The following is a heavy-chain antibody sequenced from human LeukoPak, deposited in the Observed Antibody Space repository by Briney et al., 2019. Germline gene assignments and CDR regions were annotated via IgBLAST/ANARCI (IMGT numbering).Heavy chain of an antibody. J-gene: IGHJ1*01. CDR2: ISGDGGST. V-gene: IGHV3-43*02. D-gene: IGHD6-13*01. CDR3: AKDIDSSWYAEYFQH. CDR1: GFTFDDYA. Sequence: PGGSLRLSCAASGFTFDDYAMHWVRQAPGKGLEWVSLISGDGGSTYSANSVRGRFTISRDNSKNSLYLQMSSLRTEDTALCYCAKDIDSSWYAEYFQHWGQGTLVTVSS.